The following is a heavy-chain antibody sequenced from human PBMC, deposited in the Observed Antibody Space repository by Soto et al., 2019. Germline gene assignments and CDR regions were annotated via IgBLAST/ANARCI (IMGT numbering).Heavy chain of an antibody. Sequence: QVQLQESGPGLVKPSQTLSLTCTVSGGSISSGDYYWSWIRQPPGKGLEWIGYIYYSGSTYYNPSLKSRVTISVDTSKNQFSLKLSSVTAADTAVYYCARADYDFWSGSYGMDVWGQGTTVTVSS. CDR2: IYYSGST. J-gene: IGHJ6*02. CDR1: GGSISSGDYY. V-gene: IGHV4-30-4*01. D-gene: IGHD3-3*01. CDR3: ARADYDFWSGSYGMDV.